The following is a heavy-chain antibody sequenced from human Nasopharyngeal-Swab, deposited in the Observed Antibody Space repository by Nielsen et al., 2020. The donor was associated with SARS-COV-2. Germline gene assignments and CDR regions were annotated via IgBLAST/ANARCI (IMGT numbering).Heavy chain of an antibody. D-gene: IGHD6-13*01. J-gene: IGHJ6*02. CDR3: AKDLFSSSWYRGYYYGMDV. CDR1: GFTFDDYG. CDR2: INWNGGST. Sequence: GESLKISCAASGFTFDDYGMSWVRQAPGKGLEWVSGINWNGGSTGYADSVKGRFTISRDNAKNSLYLQMNSLRAEDTALYYCAKDLFSSSWYRGYYYGMDVWGQGTTVTVSS. V-gene: IGHV3-20*04.